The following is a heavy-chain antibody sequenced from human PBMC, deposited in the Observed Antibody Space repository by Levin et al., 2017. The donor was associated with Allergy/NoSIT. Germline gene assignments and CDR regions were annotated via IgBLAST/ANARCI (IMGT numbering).Heavy chain of an antibody. V-gene: IGHV3-7*01. D-gene: IGHD1-14*01. CDR3: ARGRIPGAN. CDR2: IKQDGSEK. J-gene: IGHJ4*02. Sequence: GESLKISCAASGFTFNTYWMSWVRQPPGKGLEWVANIKQDGSEKYYVDSVKGRFTISRDNAKNSLFLQMNSLRAKDTAVYYCARGRIPGANWGQGSLVTVSS. CDR1: GFTFNTYW.